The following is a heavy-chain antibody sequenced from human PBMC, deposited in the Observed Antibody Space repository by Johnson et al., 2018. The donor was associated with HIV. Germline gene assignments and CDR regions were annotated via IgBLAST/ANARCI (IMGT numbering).Heavy chain of an antibody. CDR3: ARDGKYSSIGPDAFDV. CDR2: VSYDGSNK. J-gene: IGHJ3*01. D-gene: IGHD6-13*01. CDR1: GFTFSRFA. V-gene: IGHV3-30-3*01. Sequence: QVQLVESGGGLVQPGGSLRLSCAASGFTFSRFAMHWVRQAPGKGLEWVACVSYDGSNKYYADSVKGRFTISRDNSKNTLYLQMNSLRAEDTAVYYCARDGKYSSIGPDAFDVWGQGTMVAVSS.